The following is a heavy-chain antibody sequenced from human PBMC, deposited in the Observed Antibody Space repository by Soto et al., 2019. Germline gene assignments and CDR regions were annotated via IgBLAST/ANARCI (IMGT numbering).Heavy chain of an antibody. V-gene: IGHV3-23*01. CDR1: GFTFSSYS. CDR2: ISGSGSGT. J-gene: IGHJ4*02. CDR3: AKGSSCYYDTFDS. Sequence: GGSLRLSCAASGFTFSSYSIYWVRQAPGKGLEWVSGISGSGSGTYYADSVKGRFTISRDNSRNTLYLQMNSLRVEDTAVYYCAKGSSCYYDTFDSWGQGTLVTVSS. D-gene: IGHD3-22*01.